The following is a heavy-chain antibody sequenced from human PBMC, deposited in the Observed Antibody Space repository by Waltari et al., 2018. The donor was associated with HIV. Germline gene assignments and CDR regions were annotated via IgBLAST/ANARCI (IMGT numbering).Heavy chain of an antibody. V-gene: IGHV3-48*03. CDR2: ISSSGSTI. CDR3: ARPTGYCSGGSCYLRAGMDV. J-gene: IGHJ6*02. CDR1: GFTFSSYE. D-gene: IGHD2-15*01. Sequence: EVQLVESGGGLVQPGGSLRLSCAASGFTFSSYEMNWVRQAPGKGREWVSYISSSGSTIYYADSWKGRFTIARDNAKNSLYLQMNSLRAEDTAVYYCARPTGYCSGGSCYLRAGMDVWGQGTTVTVSS.